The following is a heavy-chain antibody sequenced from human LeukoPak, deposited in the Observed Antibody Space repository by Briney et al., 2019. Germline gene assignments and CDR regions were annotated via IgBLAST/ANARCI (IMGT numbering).Heavy chain of an antibody. CDR2: IYHSGST. Sequence: SETLSLTCAVSGGSISSSNWWSWVRQPPGKGLEWIGEIYHSGSTNYNPSLKSRVTISVDKSKNQFSLKLSSVTAADTAVYYCARGGTYSSSWSYYYYYYYMDVWGKGTTVTVSS. CDR1: GGSISSSNW. D-gene: IGHD6-13*01. CDR3: ARGGTYSSSWSYYYYYYYMDV. J-gene: IGHJ6*03. V-gene: IGHV4-4*02.